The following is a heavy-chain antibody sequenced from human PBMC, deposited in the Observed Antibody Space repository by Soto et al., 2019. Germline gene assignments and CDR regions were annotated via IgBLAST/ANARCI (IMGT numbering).Heavy chain of an antibody. CDR2: ISYDGDSI. CDR1: GFTFSSYA. CDR3: AAAEQWLADPFDY. J-gene: IGHJ4*02. V-gene: IGHV3-30-3*01. D-gene: IGHD6-19*01. Sequence: QVQLVESGGGVVQPGRSLRLSCAASGFTFSSYAMHWVRQAPGKGLEWVAVISYDGDSIFYTDSVKGRFTISRDNSKNTLYLQMNSLRAEDTAVYYCAAAEQWLADPFDYWGQGTLVTVSS.